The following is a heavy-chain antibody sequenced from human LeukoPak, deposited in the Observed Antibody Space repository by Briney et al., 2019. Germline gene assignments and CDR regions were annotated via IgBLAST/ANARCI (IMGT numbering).Heavy chain of an antibody. V-gene: IGHV4-34*01. D-gene: IGHD3-3*01. Sequence: SETLSLTCAVYGGSFSGYYWSWIRQPPGKGLEWIGEINHSGSTNYNPSLKSRATISVDTSKNQFSLKLSSVTAADTAVYYCARVPSYDFWSGYYTEDGYWGQGTLVTVSS. CDR3: ARVPSYDFWSGYYTEDGY. J-gene: IGHJ4*02. CDR1: GGSFSGYY. CDR2: INHSGST.